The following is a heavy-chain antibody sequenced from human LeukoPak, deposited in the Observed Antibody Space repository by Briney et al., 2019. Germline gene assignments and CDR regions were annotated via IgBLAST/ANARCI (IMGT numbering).Heavy chain of an antibody. CDR1: GFTFSNYG. CDR2: MSGSGGST. V-gene: IGHV3-23*01. Sequence: GGTLRLSCAASGFTFSNYGMSWVRQAPGKGLEWVSGMSGSGGSTYYADSVKGRFTVSRDNSKNTLYLQMNSLRAEDTAVYYCAKDSYYDYVWGSYRYTNQFDYWGQGTLVTVSS. D-gene: IGHD3-16*02. J-gene: IGHJ4*02. CDR3: AKDSYYDYVWGSYRYTNQFDY.